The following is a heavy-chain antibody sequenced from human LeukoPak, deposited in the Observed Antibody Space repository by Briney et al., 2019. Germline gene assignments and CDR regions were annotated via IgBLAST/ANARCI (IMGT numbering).Heavy chain of an antibody. CDR1: GFTFSSHA. J-gene: IGHJ5*02. CDR3: AKDNAGTAYNWFDP. Sequence: GGSLRLSCAASGFTFSSHAMSWVRQAPGKGLEWVSAISGSGGSTYYADSVKGRFTISRDNSKNTLYLHMNSLRAEDTAVYYCAKDNAGTAYNWFDPWGQGTLVTVSS. V-gene: IGHV3-23*01. CDR2: ISGSGGST. D-gene: IGHD6-13*01.